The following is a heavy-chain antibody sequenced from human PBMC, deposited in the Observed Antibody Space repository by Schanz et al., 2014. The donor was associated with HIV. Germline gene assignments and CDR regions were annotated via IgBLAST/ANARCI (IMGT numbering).Heavy chain of an antibody. CDR2: IHSGGST. J-gene: IGHJ4*02. V-gene: IGHV3-66*01. Sequence: VQLVESGGGVVQPGRSLRLSCAASEFIFSSYAMHWVRQAPGKGLEWVSIIHSGGSTYYADSVKGRFTISRDSSKNTLFLQMNSLRAEDTAVYYCARGLGYWGQGTLVTVSS. CDR1: EFIFSSYA. CDR3: ARGLGY.